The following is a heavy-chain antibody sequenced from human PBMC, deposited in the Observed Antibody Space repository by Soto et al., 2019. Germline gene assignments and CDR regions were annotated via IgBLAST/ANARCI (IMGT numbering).Heavy chain of an antibody. D-gene: IGHD4-4*01. CDR1: GGTFSSCS. Sequence: SVNVSCKSSGGTFSSCSISWVRGAPGQGLEWMGGIIPIFGTANYAQKFQGRVTITADESTSTAYMELSSLRSEDTAVYYCARGLHDYSNYYFDYWGQGTLVTVSS. CDR2: IIPIFGTA. CDR3: ARGLHDYSNYYFDY. J-gene: IGHJ4*02. V-gene: IGHV1-69*01.